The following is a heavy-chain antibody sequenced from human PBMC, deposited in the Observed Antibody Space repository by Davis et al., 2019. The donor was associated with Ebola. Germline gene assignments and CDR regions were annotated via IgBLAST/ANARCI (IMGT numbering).Heavy chain of an antibody. V-gene: IGHV1-46*01. Sequence: NFQGRVTMTRDTSTSTVYMELSSLRSEDTAVYYCARRYYDILTGYSIGGGMDVWGKGTTVTVSS. J-gene: IGHJ6*04. D-gene: IGHD3-9*01. CDR3: ARRYYDILTGYSIGGGMDV.